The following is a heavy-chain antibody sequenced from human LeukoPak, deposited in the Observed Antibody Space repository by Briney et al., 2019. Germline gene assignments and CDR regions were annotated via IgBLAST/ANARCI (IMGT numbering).Heavy chain of an antibody. CDR2: ISGSGGST. Sequence: TGGSLRLSCAASGFTFSSYAMSWVRQAPGKGLEWVSAISGSGGSTYYAGSVKGRFTISRDNSKNTLYLQMNSLRAEDTAVYYCAKPPTYSGSYVDYWGQGTLVTVSS. CDR3: AKPPTYSGSYVDY. CDR1: GFTFSSYA. V-gene: IGHV3-23*01. J-gene: IGHJ4*02. D-gene: IGHD1-26*01.